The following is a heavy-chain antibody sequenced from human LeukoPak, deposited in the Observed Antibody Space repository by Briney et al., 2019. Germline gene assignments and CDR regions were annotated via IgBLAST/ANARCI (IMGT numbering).Heavy chain of an antibody. CDR2: ISDDGRHN. CDR3: ARVYLERLTAGYFDH. D-gene: IGHD2-8*01. V-gene: IGHV3-30*04. J-gene: IGHJ4*02. CDR1: GSTFSTYA. Sequence: SGGSLRLSCAASGSTFSTYAMNWVRQAPGKGLEWVAVISDDGRHNYYADSVKGRFTISRDNSKSTLYLQMNSLRDDDSAAYFCARVYLERLTAGYFDHWGQGTQVTVSP.